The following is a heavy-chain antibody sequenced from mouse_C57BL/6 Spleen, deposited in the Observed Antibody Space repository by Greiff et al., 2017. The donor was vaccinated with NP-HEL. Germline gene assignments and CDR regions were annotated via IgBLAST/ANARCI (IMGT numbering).Heavy chain of an antibody. J-gene: IGHJ3*01. D-gene: IGHD2-4*01. CDR3: AREDYDGGAWFAY. Sequence: VQLQQSGAELAKPGASVKLSCKASGYTFTSYWMHWVKQRPGQGLEWIGYINPSSGYTKYNQKFKDKATLTADKSSSTAYMQLSILTYEDSAVYDCAREDYDGGAWFAYWGQGTLVTVSA. V-gene: IGHV1-7*01. CDR2: INPSSGYT. CDR1: GYTFTSYW.